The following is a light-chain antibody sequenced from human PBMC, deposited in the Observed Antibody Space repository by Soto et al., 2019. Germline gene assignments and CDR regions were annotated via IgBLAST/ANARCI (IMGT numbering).Light chain of an antibody. CDR1: QSLVYSDGNTY. CDR2: KVS. Sequence: DVVMTQSPLSLPVTLGQPASISCRSSQSLVYSDGNTYLNWFQQRPGQSPRRLIYKVSNRDSGVPDRFSGSGSGPDFTLNISRVEAEDVGVYSCMQGTHWPWTFGQGTKVEIK. CDR3: MQGTHWPWT. V-gene: IGKV2-30*01. J-gene: IGKJ1*01.